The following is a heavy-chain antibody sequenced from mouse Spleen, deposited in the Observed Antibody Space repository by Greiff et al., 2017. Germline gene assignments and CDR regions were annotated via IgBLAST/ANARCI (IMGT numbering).Heavy chain of an antibody. CDR1: GYAFSSSW. V-gene: IGHV1-82*01. D-gene: IGHD2-1*01. CDR3: ANYGNYVWFAY. CDR2: IYPGDGDT. Sequence: QVQLQQSGPELVKPGASVKISCKASGYAFSSSWMNWVKQRPGKGLEWIGRIYPGDGDTNYNGKFKGKATLTADKSSSTAYMQLSSLTSEDSAVYFCANYGNYVWFAYWGQGTLVTVSA. J-gene: IGHJ3*01.